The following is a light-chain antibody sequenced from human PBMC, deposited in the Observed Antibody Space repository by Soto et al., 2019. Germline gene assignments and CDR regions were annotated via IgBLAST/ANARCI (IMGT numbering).Light chain of an antibody. J-gene: IGLJ2*01. Sequence: QSALTQPVSVSGSPGQSITISCTGTSSDVGSHNFVSWYQQHPGKAPELMIYEVSKRPSGVSSRFSGSKSGNTASLTISGLQAEDEADYYCYSYVGSISFGGGTKVTVL. CDR1: SSDVGSHNF. V-gene: IGLV2-23*02. CDR2: EVS. CDR3: YSYVGSIS.